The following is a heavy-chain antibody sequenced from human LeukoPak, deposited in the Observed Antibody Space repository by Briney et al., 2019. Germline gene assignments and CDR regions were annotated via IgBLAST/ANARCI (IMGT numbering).Heavy chain of an antibody. CDR3: TTFLSGGTEAP. CDR1: GLTFRNAW. CDR2: IKSKIDGGIT. Sequence: PGGSLRLFCGASGLTFRNAWMTWVRQAPGKGLEWVGRIKSKIDGGITDYAARVKGRFTISRDESKNTVYLQMNSLKTEDTAVYYCTTFLSGGTEAPWGQGALVTVSS. J-gene: IGHJ5*02. V-gene: IGHV3-15*01. D-gene: IGHD1-1*01.